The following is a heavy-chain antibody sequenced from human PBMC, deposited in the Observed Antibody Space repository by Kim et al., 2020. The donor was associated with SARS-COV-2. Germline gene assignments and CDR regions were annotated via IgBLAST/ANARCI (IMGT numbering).Heavy chain of an antibody. Sequence: NFTGRLTITRDTSASAPYLELSSLTSEDTAVYYCARGGPFSGSGSPFDYWGQGTLVTVSS. D-gene: IGHD3-10*01. CDR3: ARGGPFSGSGSPFDY. J-gene: IGHJ4*02. V-gene: IGHV1-3*01.